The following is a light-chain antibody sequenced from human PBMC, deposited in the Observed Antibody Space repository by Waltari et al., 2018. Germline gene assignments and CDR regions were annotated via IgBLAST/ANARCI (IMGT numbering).Light chain of an antibody. J-gene: IGKJ1*01. CDR1: QGISNS. Sequence: DIQMTQSPSSLSASVGDRVTITCRASQGISNSLAWYQQKAGKAPKLLLSGGARLESGVPSRFSGSGSGTHYTLTISSLQPEDFATYYCQQYYTMWTFGQGTKVEVK. CDR2: GGA. V-gene: IGKV1-NL1*01. CDR3: QQYYTMWT.